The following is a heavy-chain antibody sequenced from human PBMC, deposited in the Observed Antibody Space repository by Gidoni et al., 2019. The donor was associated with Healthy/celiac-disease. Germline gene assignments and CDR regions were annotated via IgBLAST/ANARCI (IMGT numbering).Heavy chain of an antibody. CDR1: GYTFTSYG. CDR3: ARDVRPETSSGWYDWFDP. D-gene: IGHD6-19*01. Sequence: QVQLVQSGAEVKKPGASVKVSCKASGYTFTSYGISWVRQAPGQGLEWMGWISAYNGNTNYAQKLQGRVTMTTDTSTSTAYMELRSLRSDDTAVYYCARDVRPETSSGWYDWFDPWGQGTLVTVSS. CDR2: ISAYNGNT. V-gene: IGHV1-18*01. J-gene: IGHJ5*02.